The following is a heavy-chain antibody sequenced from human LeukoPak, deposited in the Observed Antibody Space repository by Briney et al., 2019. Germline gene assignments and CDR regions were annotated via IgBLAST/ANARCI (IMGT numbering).Heavy chain of an antibody. J-gene: IGHJ4*02. Sequence: GGSLRLSCAASGFTFSSYAMRWVRQAPGKGLEWVAVISYDGSNKYYADSVKGRFTISRDNSKNTLYLQMNSLRAEDTAVYYCAREYYYDSSGYDYWGQGTLVTVSS. V-gene: IGHV3-30*04. CDR1: GFTFSSYA. CDR2: ISYDGSNK. D-gene: IGHD3-22*01. CDR3: AREYYYDSSGYDY.